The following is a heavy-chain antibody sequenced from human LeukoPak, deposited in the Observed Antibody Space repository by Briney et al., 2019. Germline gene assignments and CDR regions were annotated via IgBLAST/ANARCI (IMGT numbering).Heavy chain of an antibody. D-gene: IGHD3-22*01. CDR2: IYSSGSP. J-gene: IGHJ4*02. Sequence: SQTLSLTCTVSGGSLSSPLYFWSWIRPPAGEGLEWIGRIYSSGSPTYNPSLENRVSMSVDTSKNQFSLKLSSVTAADTAVYYCAREPYYYDTSRYYSPLDYWGQGTLVTVSS. V-gene: IGHV4-61*02. CDR1: GGSLSSPLYF. CDR3: AREPYYYDTSRYYSPLDY.